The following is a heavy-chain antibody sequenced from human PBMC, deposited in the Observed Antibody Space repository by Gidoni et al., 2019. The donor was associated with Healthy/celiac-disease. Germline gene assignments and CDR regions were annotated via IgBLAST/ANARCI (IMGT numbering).Heavy chain of an antibody. CDR2: ISSNGGST. V-gene: IGHV3-64D*06. D-gene: IGHD3-3*01. CDR3: VKEGNDDFWSGYPYYFDY. CDR1: GFTFRSYA. Sequence: EVQLVESGGGLVQPGGSLRLSCSASGFTFRSYAMHWVRQAPGKGLEYVSAISSNGGSTYYADSVKGRFTISRDNSKNTLYLQMSSLRAEDTAVYYCVKEGNDDFWSGYPYYFDYWGQGTLVTVSS. J-gene: IGHJ4*02.